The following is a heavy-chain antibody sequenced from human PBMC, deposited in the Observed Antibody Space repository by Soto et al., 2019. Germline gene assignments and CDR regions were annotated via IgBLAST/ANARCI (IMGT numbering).Heavy chain of an antibody. J-gene: IGHJ4*02. CDR2: IYYNGNT. Sequence: PSLTCTVSGGSISSGDYYWSWIRQHPGKDLEWIGYIYYNGNTYSTPSLKSRATISLDTSKNQFFLKLNSVTAADTAVHYCARDVGSSHGPGHPHYFDYWGQGTLVTVSS. CDR3: ARDVGSSHGPGHPHYFDY. V-gene: IGHV4-31*03. CDR1: GGSISSGDYY. D-gene: IGHD2-2*01.